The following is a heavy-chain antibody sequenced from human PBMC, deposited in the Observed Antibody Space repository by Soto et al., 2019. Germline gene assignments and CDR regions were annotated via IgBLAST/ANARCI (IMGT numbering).Heavy chain of an antibody. Sequence: QVQLVQSGAEVKKPGASVKVSCKTSGDSFSAFYLHWVRQAPGQGLEWLGWINPNGGATKYAQKFRGRVAMTRDTSIRRAYLELSSLRSDDTAIYYCARESGGATATLDYYYFYMDVWGKGTTVTVSS. D-gene: IGHD5-12*01. J-gene: IGHJ6*03. CDR3: ARESGGATATLDYYYFYMDV. CDR1: GDSFSAFY. V-gene: IGHV1-2*02. CDR2: INPNGGAT.